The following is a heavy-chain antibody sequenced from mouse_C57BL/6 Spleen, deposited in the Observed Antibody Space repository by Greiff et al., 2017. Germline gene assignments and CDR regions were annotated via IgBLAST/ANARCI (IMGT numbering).Heavy chain of an antibody. CDR2: IDPSDSYT. Sequence: QVQLQQPGAELVRPGTSVKLSCKASGYTFTSYWMHWVKQRPGQGLEWIGVIDPSDSYTNYNQKFKGKATLTVDTSSSTSYMQLSSLTSEDSAVYYCARYYGSSYAAMDYWGQGTSVTVSS. D-gene: IGHD1-1*01. CDR1: GYTFTSYW. J-gene: IGHJ4*01. V-gene: IGHV1-59*01. CDR3: ARYYGSSYAAMDY.